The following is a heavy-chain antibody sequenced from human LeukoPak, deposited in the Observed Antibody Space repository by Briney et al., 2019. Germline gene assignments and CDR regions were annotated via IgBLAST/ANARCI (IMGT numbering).Heavy chain of an antibody. CDR3: ARSVPAAIFPRGWFDP. Sequence: SETLSLTCTVSGGSISSSSYYWGWIRQPPGKGLEWIGSIYYSGSTYYNPSLKSRVTISVDTSKNQFSLKLSSVTAADTATFYCARSVPAAIFPRGWFDPWGQGILVTVSS. V-gene: IGHV4-39*07. D-gene: IGHD2-2*01. J-gene: IGHJ5*02. CDR1: GGSISSSSYY. CDR2: IYYSGST.